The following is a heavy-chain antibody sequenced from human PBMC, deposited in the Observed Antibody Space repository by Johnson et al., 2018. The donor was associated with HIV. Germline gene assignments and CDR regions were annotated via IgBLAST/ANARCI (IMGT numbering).Heavy chain of an antibody. J-gene: IGHJ3*02. CDR2: IKQDGSEK. CDR1: GFTFSSYW. Sequence: VQLVESGGGLVQPGGSLRLSCAASGFTFSSYWMSWVRQAPGKGLEWVANIKQDGSEKYYVDSVKGRFTISRDNAKNSLYLQMNSLRAEDTAVYYCALTSYYDSRGAFDIWGQGTMVTVSS. D-gene: IGHD3-22*01. V-gene: IGHV3-7*02. CDR3: ALTSYYDSRGAFDI.